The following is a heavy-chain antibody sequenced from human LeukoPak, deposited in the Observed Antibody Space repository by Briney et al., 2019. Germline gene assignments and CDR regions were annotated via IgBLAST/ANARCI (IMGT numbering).Heavy chain of an antibody. D-gene: IGHD2-2*01. V-gene: IGHV3-23*01. Sequence: GGSLRLSCAASGFTFSSYAMSWVRQAPGKGLERVSAISGSGGSTYYADSVKGRFTISRDNSKNTLYLQMNSLRAEDTAVYYCAKDRARYCSSTSCEYFDYWGQGTLVTVSS. J-gene: IGHJ4*02. CDR2: ISGSGGST. CDR3: AKDRARYCSSTSCEYFDY. CDR1: GFTFSSYA.